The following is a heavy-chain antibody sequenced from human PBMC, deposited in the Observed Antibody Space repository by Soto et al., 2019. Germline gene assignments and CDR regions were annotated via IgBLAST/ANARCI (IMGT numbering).Heavy chain of an antibody. CDR2: VDTSSGVI. CDR3: ARDASHHDVDH. CDR1: GFTFTGYG. D-gene: IGHD3-3*01. J-gene: IGHJ5*02. Sequence: EVQLVESGGGLVQRGGSLRLSCAASGFTFTGYGIIWVRQAPGKGLERVSYVDTSSGVIYYADSVMGPFTITSDNDKNTVYPQMNNLADEDTAVFYCARDASHHDVDHWGQGTLATVSS. V-gene: IGHV3-48*02.